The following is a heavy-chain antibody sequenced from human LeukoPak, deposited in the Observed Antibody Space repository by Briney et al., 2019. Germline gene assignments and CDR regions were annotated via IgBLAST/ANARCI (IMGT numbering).Heavy chain of an antibody. Sequence: ASVKVSCKASGYTFTSYGISWVRQAPGQGLEWMGWISADNGNTNYAQKLQGRVTMTTDTSTSTAYMELRSLRSDDAAVYYCARVSSSWTWFDPWGQGTLVTVSS. J-gene: IGHJ5*02. V-gene: IGHV1-18*01. CDR1: GYTFTSYG. CDR2: ISADNGNT. CDR3: ARVSSSWTWFDP. D-gene: IGHD6-13*01.